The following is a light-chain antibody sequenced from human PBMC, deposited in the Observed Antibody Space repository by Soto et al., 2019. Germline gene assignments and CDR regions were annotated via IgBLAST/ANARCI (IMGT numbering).Light chain of an antibody. CDR3: SSYAGSNNYVV. V-gene: IGLV2-8*01. CDR1: SSDIGAYNF. Sequence: QSALTQPPSASGSPGQSVSISCTGTSSDIGAYNFVSWYQQRPGKAPRLMIYGVSKRPSGVPDRFSGSKSGNTASLTVSGLQAEDEADYYCSSYAGSNNYVVFGGGTKLTVL. J-gene: IGLJ2*01. CDR2: GVS.